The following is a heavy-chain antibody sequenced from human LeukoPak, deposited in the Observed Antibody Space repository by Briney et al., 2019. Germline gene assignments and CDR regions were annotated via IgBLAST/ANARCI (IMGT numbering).Heavy chain of an antibody. Sequence: PSETLSLTCAVYGGSFSGYYWSWIRQPPEKGLEWIGEINHSGSTNYNPSLKSRVTISVDTSKNQFSLKLSSVTAADTAVYYCARDAYYYGSGSYRQDYWGQGTLVTVSS. CDR3: ARDAYYYGSGSYRQDY. D-gene: IGHD3-10*01. CDR1: GGSFSGYY. V-gene: IGHV4-34*01. J-gene: IGHJ4*02. CDR2: INHSGST.